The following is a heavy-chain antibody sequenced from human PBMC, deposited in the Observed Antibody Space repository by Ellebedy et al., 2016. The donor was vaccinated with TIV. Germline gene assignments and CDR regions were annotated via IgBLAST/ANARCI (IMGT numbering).Heavy chain of an antibody. CDR1: GFTFDDYA. CDR2: ISWTGVAK. J-gene: IGHJ5*01. D-gene: IGHD3-10*01. V-gene: IGHV3-9*01. Sequence: GGSLRLSCVASGFTFDDYAMHWVRQVPGKGLEWVSVISWTGVAKGYADSVKGRFTISRDNAKNSLFLQMNSLRNEDTALYYCARGDYHGSGAHADSWGQGTLVIVSS. CDR3: ARGDYHGSGAHADS.